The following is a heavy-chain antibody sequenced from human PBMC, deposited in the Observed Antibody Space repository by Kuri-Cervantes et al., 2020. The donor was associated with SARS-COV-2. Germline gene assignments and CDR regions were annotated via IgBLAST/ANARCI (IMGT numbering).Heavy chain of an antibody. CDR3: ARGPSWNYIWGTYRGGWNTFDI. J-gene: IGHJ3*02. Sequence: ASVKVSCKASGYTFTGYYMHWVRQAPGQGLEWMGWINPNSGGTNYAQKFQGWVTMTRDTSISTVYMELSRLRSDDTAVYYCARGPSWNYIWGTYRGGWNTFDIWGQGTMVTVSS. D-gene: IGHD3-16*02. V-gene: IGHV1-2*04. CDR2: INPNSGGT. CDR1: GYTFTGYY.